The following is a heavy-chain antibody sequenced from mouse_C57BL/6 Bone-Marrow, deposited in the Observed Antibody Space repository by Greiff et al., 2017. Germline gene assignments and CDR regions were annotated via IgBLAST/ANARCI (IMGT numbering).Heavy chain of an antibody. CDR1: GYTFTSYG. D-gene: IGHD1-1*01. CDR3: ARRGYYGSSYAMDY. CDR2: IYPRSGNT. J-gene: IGHJ4*01. V-gene: IGHV1-81*01. Sequence: QVQLQQSGAELARPGASVKLSCKASGYTFTSYGISWVKQRTGQGLEWIGEIYPRSGNTYYNEKFKGTATLTADKSSSTAYMELRSLTSEDSAVYFFARRGYYGSSYAMDYWGQGTSVTVSS.